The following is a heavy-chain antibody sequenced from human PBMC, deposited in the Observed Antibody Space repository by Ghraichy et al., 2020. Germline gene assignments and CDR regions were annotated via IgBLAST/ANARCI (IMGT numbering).Heavy chain of an antibody. CDR1: GGSISSYY. V-gene: IGHV4-4*07. Sequence: ESLNISCTVSGGSISSYYWSWIRQPAGKGLEWIGRIYTSGSTNYNPSLKSRVTMSVDTSKNQFSLKLNSVTAADTAVYYCARAPPVINYYYGMDVWGQGTTVTVSS. CDR2: IYTSGST. J-gene: IGHJ6*02. CDR3: ARAPPVINYYYGMDV. D-gene: IGHD2/OR15-2a*01.